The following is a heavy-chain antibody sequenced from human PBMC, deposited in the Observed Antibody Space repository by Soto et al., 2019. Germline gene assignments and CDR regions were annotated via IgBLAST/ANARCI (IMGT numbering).Heavy chain of an antibody. CDR3: AKSGSFFRLSRAYFDY. V-gene: IGHV1-2*02. CDR1: GFTFTGHY. Sequence: ASVKVSCPSSGFTFTGHYIHWVRQAPGQGLEWMGWINPNSGGTSYAQKFQGRVTMTRDTSITTAYMELSRLSSDDTAVYYWAKSGSFFRLSRAYFDYWGRGTRGTV. J-gene: IGHJ4*02. D-gene: IGHD1-26*01. CDR2: INPNSGGT.